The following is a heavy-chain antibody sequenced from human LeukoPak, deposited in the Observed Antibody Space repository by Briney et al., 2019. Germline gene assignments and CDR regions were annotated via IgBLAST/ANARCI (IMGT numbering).Heavy chain of an antibody. CDR2: IYYSGST. V-gene: IGHV4-59*12. D-gene: IGHD3-22*01. J-gene: IGHJ4*02. CDR3: AQNGYYFES. CDR1: GGSISSDY. Sequence: PSETLSLTCTVSGGSISSDYWSWIRQPPGKGLEWIGYIYYSGSTNYNPSLKSRVAISVDTSKNQFSLKLSFVTAADTAVYYCAQNGYYFESWGQGTLATVSS.